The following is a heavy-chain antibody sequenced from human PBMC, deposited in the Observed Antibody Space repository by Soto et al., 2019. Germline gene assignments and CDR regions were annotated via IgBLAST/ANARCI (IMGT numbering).Heavy chain of an antibody. CDR3: ARANFPNIYGMDV. CDR2: IYPGDSDT. Sequence: GESLKSSCKGSGYIFTSYWIGWLLQVPGKGLEWMGIIYPGDSDTRYSPSFQGQVTISADKSISTAYLQWSSLKASDTAMYYCARANFPNIYGMDVWGQGTTVTVSS. V-gene: IGHV5-51*03. CDR1: GYIFTSYW. J-gene: IGHJ6*02. D-gene: IGHD7-27*01.